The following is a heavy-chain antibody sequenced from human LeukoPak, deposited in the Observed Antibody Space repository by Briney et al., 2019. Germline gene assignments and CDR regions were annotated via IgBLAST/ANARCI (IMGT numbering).Heavy chain of an antibody. CDR1: GFTFSSYG. J-gene: IGHJ4*02. Sequence: PGGSLRLSCAASGFTFSSYGMHWVRQAPGKGLEWVAVISYDESKKYYADSVKGRFTISRENSKNTLYLQMNSLRAEDTAVYYCAKDGARVVVTANLDYWGQGTLVTVSS. V-gene: IGHV3-30*18. CDR3: AKDGARVVVTANLDY. D-gene: IGHD2-21*02. CDR2: ISYDESKK.